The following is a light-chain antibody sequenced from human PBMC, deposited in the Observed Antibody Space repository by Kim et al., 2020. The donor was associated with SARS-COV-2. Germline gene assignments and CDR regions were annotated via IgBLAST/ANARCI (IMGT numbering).Light chain of an antibody. CDR3: QQYYSTPYT. Sequence: DIVMTQSPDSLAVSLGERATINCKSSQSVLYSSNNKDWLGWYQQKPGQPPKLLIYWASTRESGVLDRFSGSGSGTDFTLTISSLQAEDVAIYYCQQYYSTPYTFGQGTKLEI. CDR1: QSVLYSSNNKDW. J-gene: IGKJ2*01. CDR2: WAS. V-gene: IGKV4-1*01.